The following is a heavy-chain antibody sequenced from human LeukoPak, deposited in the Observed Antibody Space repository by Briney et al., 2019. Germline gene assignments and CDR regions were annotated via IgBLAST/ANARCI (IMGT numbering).Heavy chain of an antibody. CDR2: IKQDGSEK. Sequence: GGSLRLSCAASGFTFSSYWMSWVRQAPGKGLEWVANIKQDGSEKYYVDSVKGRFTISRDNAKNSLYLQMNSLRAEDTAVYYCARGPSYSGYDDDAFDIWGQGTMVTVSS. CDR1: GFTFSSYW. V-gene: IGHV3-7*04. D-gene: IGHD5-12*01. J-gene: IGHJ3*02. CDR3: ARGPSYSGYDDDAFDI.